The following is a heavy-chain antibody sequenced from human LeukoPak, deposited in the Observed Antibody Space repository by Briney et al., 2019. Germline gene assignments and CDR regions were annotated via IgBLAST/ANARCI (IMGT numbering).Heavy chain of an antibody. D-gene: IGHD3-22*01. V-gene: IGHV4-59*02. Sequence: SEPLSPTCPGPGASVNSYFWGWIRQPPGKGLEWIACFYNSGSPSYSDSPKSRVTVSVDTSKNQFSLKLSSVTAADTAVYYCARATPVWRYPKYYYDSSGYFSPRGWFDPWGQGTLVTVSS. CDR3: ARATPVWRYPKYYYDSSGYFSPRGWFDP. J-gene: IGHJ5*02. CDR1: GASVNSYF. CDR2: FYNSGSP.